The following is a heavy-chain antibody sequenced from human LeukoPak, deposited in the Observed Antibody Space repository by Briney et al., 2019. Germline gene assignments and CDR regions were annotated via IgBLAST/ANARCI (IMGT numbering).Heavy chain of an antibody. V-gene: IGHV4-39*07. Sequence: PSETLSLTCTVSGGSISSSSYYWGWIRQPPGKGLEWIGSIYYSGSTYYNPSLKSRVTISVDTSKNQFSLKLSSVTAADTAVYYCAIDSIAAPDYWGQGTLVTVSS. J-gene: IGHJ4*02. CDR3: AIDSIAAPDY. D-gene: IGHD6-6*01. CDR1: GGSISSSSYY. CDR2: IYYSGST.